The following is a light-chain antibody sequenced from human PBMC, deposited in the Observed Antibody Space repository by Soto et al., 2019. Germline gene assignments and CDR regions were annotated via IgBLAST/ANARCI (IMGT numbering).Light chain of an antibody. CDR2: DVS. J-gene: IGLJ3*02. V-gene: IGLV2-14*01. CDR3: SSYTSSSPWV. Sequence: QSVLTQPASVSGSPGQSITISCTGTSSDVGGYNYVSWYQQPPGKAPKLMIYDVSNRPSGVSNRFSGSKSGNTASLTISGLQAEDEADYYCSSYTSSSPWVFGGGTKLTVL. CDR1: SSDVGGYNY.